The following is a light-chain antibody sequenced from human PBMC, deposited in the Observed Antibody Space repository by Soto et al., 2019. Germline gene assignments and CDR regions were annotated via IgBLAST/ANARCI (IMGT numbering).Light chain of an antibody. CDR3: QQYNYWPQT. V-gene: IGKV3-15*01. Sequence: DILLTPSPASLSVTTGARVTLSCRASQSVSSYLAWYQQKPGQAPRLLIYDASTRATGIPARFSGSGSGTDFTLTIRGLQSEDFAVYYCQQYNYWPQTLGQGTKVDIK. CDR1: QSVSSY. J-gene: IGKJ1*01. CDR2: DAS.